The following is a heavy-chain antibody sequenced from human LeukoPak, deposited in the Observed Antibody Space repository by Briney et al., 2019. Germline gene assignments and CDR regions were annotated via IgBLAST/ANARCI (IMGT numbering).Heavy chain of an antibody. CDR3: ARVACPYNDACSYAYHFDY. D-gene: IGHD3-16*01. V-gene: IGHV3-7*03. J-gene: IGHJ4*02. Sequence: PEGSLRLSCAASGFTFSRYWMTWVRQAPGRGLEWVANIKEDGSEKYYEDSVKGRFTISRDNAKSSLYLQMNSLRAEDTAVYYCARVACPYNDACSYAYHFDYWGQGTLVTVSS. CDR1: GFTFSRYW. CDR2: IKEDGSEK.